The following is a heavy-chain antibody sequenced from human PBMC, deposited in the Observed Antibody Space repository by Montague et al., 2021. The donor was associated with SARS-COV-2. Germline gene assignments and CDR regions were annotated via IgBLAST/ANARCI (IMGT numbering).Heavy chain of an antibody. Sequence: SETLSLTCAVSGGSISSSHWWRWVRQPPGKGLEWIGEIYHSGSTNYNPSLNSRATISIDKSKNQFSLKLSSVTAADTAVYYCAREFRTYGYGGQYWYFDLWGRGTLVTVSS. CDR2: IYHSGST. D-gene: IGHD3-10*01. V-gene: IGHV4-4*02. CDR3: AREFRTYGYGGQYWYFDL. CDR1: GGSISSSHW. J-gene: IGHJ2*01.